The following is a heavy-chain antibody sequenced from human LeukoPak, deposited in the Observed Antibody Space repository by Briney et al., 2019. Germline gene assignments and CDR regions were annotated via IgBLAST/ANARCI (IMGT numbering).Heavy chain of an antibody. V-gene: IGHV4-4*02. CDR3: ARDCSSTSCYLEDGMDV. Sequence: SGTLSLTCAVSGGSISSSNWWSWVRQPPGKGLEWIGEIYHSGSTNYNPSLKSRVTISVDKSKNQFSLKLSSVTAADTAVYYCARDCSSTSCYLEDGMDVWGQGTTVTVSS. CDR1: GGSISSSNW. J-gene: IGHJ6*02. D-gene: IGHD2-2*01. CDR2: IYHSGST.